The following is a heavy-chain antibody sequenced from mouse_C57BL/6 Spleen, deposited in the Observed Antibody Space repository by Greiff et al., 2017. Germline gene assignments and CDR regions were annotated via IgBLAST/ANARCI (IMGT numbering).Heavy chain of an antibody. J-gene: IGHJ2*01. CDR1: GFTFSDYY. V-gene: IGHV5-12*01. CDR3: ARQDGYDPYYFDY. Sequence: EVHLVESGGGLVQPGGSLKLSCAASGFTFSDYYMYWVRQTPEKRLEWVAYISNGGGSTYYPDTVKGRFTISRDNAKNTLYLEMSRLKSEDTAMYYCARQDGYDPYYFDYWGQGTTLTVSS. D-gene: IGHD2-2*01. CDR2: ISNGGGST.